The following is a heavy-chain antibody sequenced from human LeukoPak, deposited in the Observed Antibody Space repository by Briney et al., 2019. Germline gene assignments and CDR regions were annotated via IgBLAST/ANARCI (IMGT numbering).Heavy chain of an antibody. CDR2: IIPIFGTA. CDR1: GGTFSSYA. J-gene: IGHJ4*02. D-gene: IGHD6-13*01. CDR3: AREGQAAAGTSFDY. V-gene: IGHV1-69*13. Sequence: ASVKVSCKASGGTFSSYAISWVRQAPGQGLEWMGGIIPIFGTANYAQKFQGRVTITADESTSTAYMELSSLRSEDTAVYYRAREGQAAAGTSFDYWGQGTLVTVSS.